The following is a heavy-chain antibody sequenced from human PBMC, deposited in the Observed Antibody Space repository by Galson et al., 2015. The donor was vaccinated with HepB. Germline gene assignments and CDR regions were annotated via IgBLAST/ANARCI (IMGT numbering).Heavy chain of an antibody. Sequence: SVKVSCKASGTMFSGFGTSWVRQAPGHGLEWMGGINPLFGTANYAQKFQGRVTITADRSTSTAYMELSSLRSEDTAMYYCATNAARGIFFEFWGQGTLVTVSS. V-gene: IGHV1-69*06. CDR3: ATNAARGIFFEF. CDR2: INPLFGTA. CDR1: GTMFSGFG. D-gene: IGHD3-10*01. J-gene: IGHJ4*02.